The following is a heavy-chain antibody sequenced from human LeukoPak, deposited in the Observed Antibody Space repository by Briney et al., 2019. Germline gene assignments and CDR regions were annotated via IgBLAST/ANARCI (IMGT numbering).Heavy chain of an antibody. J-gene: IGHJ4*02. CDR1: GFTFSSYA. CDR3: ARLAYCGGDCYSRGFDY. D-gene: IGHD2-21*02. CDR2: ISGSGGST. Sequence: PGGSLRLSCAASGFTFSSYAMSWVRQAPGKGLEWVSAISGSGGSTHYADSVKGRFTISRGNSKNTLYLQMNSLRAEDTAVYYCARLAYCGGDCYSRGFDYWGQGTLVTVSS. V-gene: IGHV3-23*01.